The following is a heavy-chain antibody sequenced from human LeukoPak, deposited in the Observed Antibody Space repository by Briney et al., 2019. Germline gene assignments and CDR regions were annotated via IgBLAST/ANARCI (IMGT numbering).Heavy chain of an antibody. D-gene: IGHD6-13*01. Sequence: PSETLSLTCTVSGGSISSYYWSWIRQPPGKGLEWIGYIHYSGSTHYNPSLKSRVTISVDTSKNQFSLKLSSVTAADTAVYYCARDPPAAAAGTTWGQGTLVTVSS. J-gene: IGHJ4*02. V-gene: IGHV4-59*12. CDR1: GGSISSYY. CDR3: ARDPPAAAAGTT. CDR2: IHYSGST.